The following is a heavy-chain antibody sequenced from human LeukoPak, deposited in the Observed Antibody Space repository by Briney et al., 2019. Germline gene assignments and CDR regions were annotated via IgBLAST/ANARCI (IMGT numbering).Heavy chain of an antibody. V-gene: IGHV3-30*02. J-gene: IGHJ4*02. Sequence: GGSLRLSCAASEFTFRNYGMHWVRQAPGKGLEWVAFIRDDGSNKYYADSVKGRVTISRDNSKNTLYLQMNSLTAEDTAVYYCARDSENCGGDCLDYWGQGTLVTVSS. CDR3: ARDSENCGGDCLDY. CDR1: EFTFRNYG. D-gene: IGHD2-21*02. CDR2: IRDDGSNK.